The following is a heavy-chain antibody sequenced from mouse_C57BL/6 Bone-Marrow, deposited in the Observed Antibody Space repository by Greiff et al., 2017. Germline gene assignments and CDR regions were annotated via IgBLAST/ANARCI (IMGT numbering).Heavy chain of an antibody. J-gene: IGHJ4*01. CDR3: ARSRPHYSNYHYAMDY. D-gene: IGHD2-5*01. V-gene: IGHV1-55*01. CDR1: GYTFTSYW. Sequence: QVQLQQPGAELVKPGASVKMSCKASGYTFTSYWITWVKQRPGQGLEWIGDIYPGSGSTNYNEKFKSKATLTVDTSSSTAYMQLSSLTSEDSAVYYCARSRPHYSNYHYAMDYWGQGTSVTVSS. CDR2: IYPGSGST.